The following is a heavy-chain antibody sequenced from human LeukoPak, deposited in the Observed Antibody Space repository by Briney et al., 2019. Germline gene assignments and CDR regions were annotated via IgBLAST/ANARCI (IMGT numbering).Heavy chain of an antibody. Sequence: GGSLRLSCAASGFTFSSYAMSRVRQAPGKGLEWVSAISDSGGSTYYADSVKGRFTISRDNSKNTLYLQMNSLRAEDTAVYYCAKDLRGKLTTGGYWGQGTLVTVSS. J-gene: IGHJ4*02. CDR3: AKDLRGKLTTGGY. CDR2: ISDSGGST. V-gene: IGHV3-23*01. CDR1: GFTFSSYA. D-gene: IGHD3-16*01.